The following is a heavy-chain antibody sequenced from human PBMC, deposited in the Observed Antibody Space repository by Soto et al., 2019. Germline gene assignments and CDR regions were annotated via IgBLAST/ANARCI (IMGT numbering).Heavy chain of an antibody. D-gene: IGHD2-21*02. CDR2: INYSGST. Sequence: QVQLQESGPGLVKPSQTLSLTCTVSGGSISSGDYYWSWIRQPPGKGLEWIGYINYSGSTYYNPSLKSRVTISVDTSKNQFSLKLSSVPAADTAVYYCARFHCGGDCYQSWFDPWGQGTLVTVSS. J-gene: IGHJ5*02. V-gene: IGHV4-30-4*01. CDR3: ARFHCGGDCYQSWFDP. CDR1: GGSISSGDYY.